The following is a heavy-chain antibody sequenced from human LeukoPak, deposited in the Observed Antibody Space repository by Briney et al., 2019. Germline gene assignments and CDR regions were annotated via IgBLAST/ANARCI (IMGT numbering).Heavy chain of an antibody. J-gene: IGHJ4*02. Sequence: GGSLRLSCAASGFTFSTYWMHWVRQAPGKGLVWVSRVNGDGSSTNYADSVKGRFTISRDIAKNTLYLQMNSLRAEDTGVYYCAKDHYWSIDYWGRGTLVTVSS. D-gene: IGHD3-3*01. CDR1: GFTFSTYW. V-gene: IGHV3-74*01. CDR3: AKDHYWSIDY. CDR2: VNGDGSST.